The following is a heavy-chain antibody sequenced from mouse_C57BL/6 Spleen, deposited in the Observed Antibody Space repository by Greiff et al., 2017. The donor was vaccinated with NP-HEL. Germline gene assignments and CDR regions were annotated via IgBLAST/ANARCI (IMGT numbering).Heavy chain of an antibody. CDR2: IYPSDSET. D-gene: IGHD2-4*01. CDR1: GYTFTSYW. Sequence: QVQLQQPGAELVRPGSSVKLSCKASGYTFTSYWMDWVKQRPGQGLEWIGNIYPSDSETHYNQKFKDKATLTVDKSSSTAYMQLSSLTSEDSAVYYCASARDYDTWFAYWGQGTLVTVSA. J-gene: IGHJ3*01. V-gene: IGHV1-61*01. CDR3: ASARDYDTWFAY.